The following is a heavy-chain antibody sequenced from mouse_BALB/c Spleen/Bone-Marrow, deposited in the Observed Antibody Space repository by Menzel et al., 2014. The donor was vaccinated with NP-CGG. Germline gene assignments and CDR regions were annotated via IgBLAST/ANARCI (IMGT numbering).Heavy chain of an antibody. CDR3: ARGDRYDVRFDY. V-gene: IGHV1-9*01. D-gene: IGHD2-14*01. J-gene: IGHJ2*01. Sequence: VHLVESGAELMKPGASVKISCKATGYTFXSFWIEWVKQRPGHGLEWIGEILPGSDSTNYNEKFKGKATFTADTSSNTAYMQLSSLTSEDSAVYYCARGDRYDVRFDYWGQGTTLTVSS. CDR2: ILPGSDST. CDR1: GYTFXSFW.